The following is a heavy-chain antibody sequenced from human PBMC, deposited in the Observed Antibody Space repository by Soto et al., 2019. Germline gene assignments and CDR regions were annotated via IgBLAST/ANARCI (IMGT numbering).Heavy chain of an antibody. CDR3: AKTPPIQLWSYFDY. V-gene: IGHV3-30*18. Sequence: QVQLVESGGGVVQPGRSLRLSCAASGFTFSSYGMHWVRQAPGKGLEWVAVISYDGSNEYYADSVKGRFTISRDNSKNPLYRQRNSLRAKDTAVYYCAKTPPIQLWSYFDYWGQGTRVPVSS. CDR1: GFTFSSYG. D-gene: IGHD5-18*01. CDR2: ISYDGSNE. J-gene: IGHJ4*02.